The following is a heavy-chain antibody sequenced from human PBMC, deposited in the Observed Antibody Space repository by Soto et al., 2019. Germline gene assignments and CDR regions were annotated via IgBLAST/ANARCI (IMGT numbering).Heavy chain of an antibody. Sequence: GESLKISCKSSGYSFPSEWIGWVRQMPGKGLELMGIIYPSDSDTRYRPSFQGQVTISADKSISSAYLQWSSLRASDTAMYYCARGGVSTRTFDYWGQGTPVTVSS. V-gene: IGHV5-51*01. D-gene: IGHD3-3*01. J-gene: IGHJ4*02. CDR1: GYSFPSEW. CDR2: IYPSDSDT. CDR3: ARGGVSTRTFDY.